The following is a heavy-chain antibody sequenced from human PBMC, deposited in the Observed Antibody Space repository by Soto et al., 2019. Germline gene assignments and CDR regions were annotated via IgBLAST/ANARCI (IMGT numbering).Heavy chain of an antibody. CDR1: GLIFSSYW. Sequence: GGSLRLSCAASGLIFSSYWMSWVRQAPGKGLEWVANIKEDGSEKYYVDSVKGRFTISRDNAKNSLYLQMNSLRAEDTAVYYCEGGGRVQYSNEYWGQGTLVTVSS. V-gene: IGHV3-7*01. CDR3: EGGGRVQYSNEY. J-gene: IGHJ4*02. D-gene: IGHD2-15*01. CDR2: IKEDGSEK.